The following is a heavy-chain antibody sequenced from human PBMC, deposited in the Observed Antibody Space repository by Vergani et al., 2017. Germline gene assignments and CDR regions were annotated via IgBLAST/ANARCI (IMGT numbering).Heavy chain of an antibody. J-gene: IGHJ4*02. V-gene: IGHV1-69*18. D-gene: IGHD2-2*03. Sequence: QVQLVQSGAEVKKPGSSVKVSCKASGGTFSSYAISWVRQAPGQGLEWMGRIIPIFGTANYAQKFQGRVTITADESTSTAYMELSSLRSEDTAVYYCAMDIGVVPAALYYFDYWGQGTLVTVSS. CDR1: GGTFSSYA. CDR3: AMDIGVVPAALYYFDY. CDR2: IIPIFGTA.